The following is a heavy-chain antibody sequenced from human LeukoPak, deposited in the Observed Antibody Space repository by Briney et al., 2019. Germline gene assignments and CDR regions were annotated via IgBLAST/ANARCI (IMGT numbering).Heavy chain of an antibody. V-gene: IGHV3-7*04. D-gene: IGHD2-2*03. Sequence: GGSLRLSCATSGFTFSSYWMSWVRQAPGKGLEWVANIKQDGSEKYYVDSVKGRFTISRDNAKNSLYLQMNSLRAEDTAVYYCARDLGTWIFDYWGQGTLVTVSS. J-gene: IGHJ4*02. CDR1: GFTFSSYW. CDR3: ARDLGTWIFDY. CDR2: IKQDGSEK.